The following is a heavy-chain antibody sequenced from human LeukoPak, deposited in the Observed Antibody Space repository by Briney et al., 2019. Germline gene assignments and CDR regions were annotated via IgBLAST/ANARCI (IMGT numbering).Heavy chain of an antibody. CDR3: ARVEFHSDTSGHYANVFEY. V-gene: IGHV3-48*01. D-gene: IGHD3-22*01. Sequence: HPGGSLRLSCVASGFIFSDYSMNWVRQAPGKGLEWVSYISSSSGTTYYADSVKGRFTISRDNAKNSLYLQMNSLRAEDTAVYYCARVEFHSDTSGHYANVFEYWGQGTLVTVSS. CDR2: ISSSSGTT. CDR1: GFIFSDYS. J-gene: IGHJ4*02.